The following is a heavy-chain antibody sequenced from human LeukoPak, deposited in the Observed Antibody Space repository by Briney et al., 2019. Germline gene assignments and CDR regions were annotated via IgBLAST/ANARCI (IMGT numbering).Heavy chain of an antibody. CDR1: GFTFSSYG. CDR2: IWYDGSNK. J-gene: IGHJ4*02. Sequence: GGSLRLSCAASGFTFSSYGMHWVRQAPGKGLEWVAVIWYDGSNKYYADSVKGRFTISRDNSKNMLYLQMNGLRAEDTAIYYCAKGQELDDGVFDSWGQGTLVTVSS. V-gene: IGHV3-33*06. D-gene: IGHD1-1*01. CDR3: AKGQELDDGVFDS.